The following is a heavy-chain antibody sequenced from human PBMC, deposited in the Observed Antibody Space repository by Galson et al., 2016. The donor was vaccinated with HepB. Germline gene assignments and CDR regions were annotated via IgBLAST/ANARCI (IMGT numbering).Heavy chain of an antibody. CDR1: GGSISTYS. V-gene: IGHV4-59*01. CDR3: AGQHVLMVTANLGWYFDL. CDR2: VYNSGST. Sequence: ETLSLTCNVSGGSISTYSWNWIRQPPGKGLEWIGSVYNSGSTNYNPSLKSPVTISLDTSKNQFSLNLTSVTAADTAVYYCAGQHVLMVTANLGWYFDLWGRGTLSLSPQ. J-gene: IGHJ2*01. D-gene: IGHD2-21*02.